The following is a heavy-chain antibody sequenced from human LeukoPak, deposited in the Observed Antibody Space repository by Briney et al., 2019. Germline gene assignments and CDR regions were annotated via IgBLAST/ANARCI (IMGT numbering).Heavy chain of an antibody. Sequence: PGGSLRLSCAASGFTFRSYEMNWVRQAPGKGLEWVSYIGSDEDTIYYAGSVKGRFTISRDNAKNSLYLQMDSLRAEYMAVYYCARDWEGVGGTAFDIWGQGTMVTVSS. J-gene: IGHJ3*02. CDR3: ARDWEGVGGTAFDI. CDR1: GFTFRSYE. D-gene: IGHD1-26*01. V-gene: IGHV3-48*03. CDR2: IGSDEDTI.